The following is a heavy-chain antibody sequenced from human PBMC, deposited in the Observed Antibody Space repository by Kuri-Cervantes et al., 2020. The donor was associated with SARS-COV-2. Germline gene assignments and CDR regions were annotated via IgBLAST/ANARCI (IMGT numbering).Heavy chain of an antibody. Sequence: GGSLRLSCAASGFTFSNYAMSWVRQAPGKGLEWVSGISGSGGSTDYADSVKGRFTISRDNSKNTLYLQMDSLRAEDTAVYYCTRHVRVGVVGATSENDYWGQGTLVTVSS. CDR1: GFTFSNYA. J-gene: IGHJ4*02. V-gene: IGHV3-23*01. CDR3: TRHVRVGVVGATSENDY. D-gene: IGHD1-26*01. CDR2: ISGSGGST.